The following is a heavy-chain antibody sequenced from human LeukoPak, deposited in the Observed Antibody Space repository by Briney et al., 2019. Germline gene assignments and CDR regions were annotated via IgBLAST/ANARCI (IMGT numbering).Heavy chain of an antibody. CDR2: INHSGST. V-gene: IGHV4-34*01. Sequence: SETLSLTCSVSGESFIGYFWTWIRQPRGKGLEWIGEINHSGSTNYNPSLKSRVTISVDTSKNQFSLKLSSVTAADTAVYYCARVPTYGLHDAFDIWGQGTMVTVSS. CDR3: ARVPTYGLHDAFDI. J-gene: IGHJ3*02. D-gene: IGHD3-10*01. CDR1: GESFIGYF.